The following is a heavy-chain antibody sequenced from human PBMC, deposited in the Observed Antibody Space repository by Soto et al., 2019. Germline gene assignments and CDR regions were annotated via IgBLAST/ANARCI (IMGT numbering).Heavy chain of an antibody. Sequence: GGSLRLSCATSGFTFANSAMSWVRQAPGKGLEWVSVISGSGGSTYYADSVKGRFTISRDNSKNMVYLQMSSLRAEDTAVYYCAKGWDYFDYWGQGTLVTVFS. CDR3: AKGWDYFDY. V-gene: IGHV3-23*01. D-gene: IGHD1-26*01. CDR2: ISGSGGST. CDR1: GFTFANSA. J-gene: IGHJ4*02.